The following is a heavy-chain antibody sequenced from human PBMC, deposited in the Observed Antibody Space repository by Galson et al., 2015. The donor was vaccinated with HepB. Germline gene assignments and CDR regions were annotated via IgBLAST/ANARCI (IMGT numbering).Heavy chain of an antibody. Sequence: SLRLSCAASGFTFSSYSMNWVRQAPGKGLEWVSSISSSSSYVNYADSVKGRFTISRDNAKNSLYLQMNSLRAEDTAVYYCARDCGGDCSVDYWGQGTLVTVSS. V-gene: IGHV3-21*01. D-gene: IGHD2-21*02. CDR3: ARDCGGDCSVDY. J-gene: IGHJ4*02. CDR2: ISSSSSYV. CDR1: GFTFSSYS.